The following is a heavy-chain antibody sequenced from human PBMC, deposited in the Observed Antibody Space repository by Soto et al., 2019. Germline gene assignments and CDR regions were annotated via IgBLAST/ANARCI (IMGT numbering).Heavy chain of an antibody. CDR1: GFTVSSNY. J-gene: IGHJ4*02. CDR3: AREKGGGSYIGDFDY. Sequence: EVQLVESGGGLIQPGGSLRLSCAASGFTVSSNYMSWVRQAPGKGLEWVSVIYSGGSTYYADSVKGRFTISRDNSKNTLYLQMNGLRAEDTAVYYGAREKGGGSYIGDFDYWGQGTLVTVSS. D-gene: IGHD1-26*01. V-gene: IGHV3-53*01. CDR2: IYSGGST.